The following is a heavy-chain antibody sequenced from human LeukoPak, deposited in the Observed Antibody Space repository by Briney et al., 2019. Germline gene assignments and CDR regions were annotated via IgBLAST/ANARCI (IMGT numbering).Heavy chain of an antibody. D-gene: IGHD5-12*01. V-gene: IGHV4-34*01. CDR1: GGSFSGYY. J-gene: IGHJ4*02. Sequence: PSETLSLTCAVYGGSFSGYYWSCIRQPPGKGMEWIGAINHSGSTNYNPSLKSRVTISVDTSKNQFSLKLSSVTAADTAVYYCARENVDIVATIRVYYFDYWGQGTLVTVSS. CDR2: INHSGST. CDR3: ARENVDIVATIRVYYFDY.